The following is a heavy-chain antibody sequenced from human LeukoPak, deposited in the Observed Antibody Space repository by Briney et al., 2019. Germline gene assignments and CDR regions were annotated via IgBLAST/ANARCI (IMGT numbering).Heavy chain of an antibody. Sequence: PSQTLSLTCTVSGGSISSGDYYWSWIRQPPGKGLEWIGYIYYSGSTYYNPSLKSRVTISVVTSKNQFSLKLSSVTAADTAVYYCARAGYYDSSGTGLFDYWGQGTLVTVSS. CDR3: ARAGYYDSSGTGLFDY. D-gene: IGHD3-22*01. CDR2: IYYSGST. J-gene: IGHJ4*02. CDR1: GGSISSGDYY. V-gene: IGHV4-30-4*01.